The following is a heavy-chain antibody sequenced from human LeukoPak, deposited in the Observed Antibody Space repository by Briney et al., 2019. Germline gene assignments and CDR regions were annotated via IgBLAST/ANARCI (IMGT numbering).Heavy chain of an antibody. CDR3: AKGSATYTYLFDY. J-gene: IGHJ4*02. CDR2: ISGSGGST. CDR1: GFTFSSYA. V-gene: IGHV3-23*01. D-gene: IGHD4-11*01. Sequence: GGSLRLSCAASGFTFSSYAMSWVRQSPGKGLEWVSVISGSGGSTYYADSVKGRFTTSGDYSKNTLYLQMNSLRAEDTAVYYCAKGSATYTYLFDYWGQGALVTVSS.